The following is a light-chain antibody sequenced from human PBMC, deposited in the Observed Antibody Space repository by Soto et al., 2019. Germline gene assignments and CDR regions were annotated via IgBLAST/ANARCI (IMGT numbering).Light chain of an antibody. CDR2: RND. Sequence: QSVLTQPPSASGTLGQRVTIACSGSSSNIGSNYVYWYQQLPGSAPKLLIYRNDQRPSGVPDRFSGSKSGTSASLAISGLRSEDEADYYCAAWDDSLSAVVFGGGTKVTVL. CDR3: AAWDDSLSAVV. CDR1: SSNIGSNY. V-gene: IGLV1-47*01. J-gene: IGLJ2*01.